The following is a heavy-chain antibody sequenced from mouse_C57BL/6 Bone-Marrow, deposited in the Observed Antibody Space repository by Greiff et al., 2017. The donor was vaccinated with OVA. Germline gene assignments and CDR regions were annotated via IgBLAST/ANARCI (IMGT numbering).Heavy chain of an antibody. CDR1: GYTFTSYW. Sequence: QVQLQQPGAELVKPGASVKLSCKASGYTFTSYWMQWVKQRPGQGLEWIGEIDTSDSYTNYNQTVKGKATMTVDTSSSTAYMQLNSLTSEDSAVYYCASAVFAYWGQGAMVTVSA. CDR3: ASAVFAY. J-gene: IGHJ3*01. CDR2: IDTSDSYT. V-gene: IGHV1-50*01.